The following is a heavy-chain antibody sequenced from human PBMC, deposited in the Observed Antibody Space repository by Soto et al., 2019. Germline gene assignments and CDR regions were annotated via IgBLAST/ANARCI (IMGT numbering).Heavy chain of an antibody. V-gene: IGHV1-8*01. CDR3: ARERSAAGTGWFDP. D-gene: IGHD6-13*01. Sequence: QVQLVQSGAEVKKPGASVKVSCKASGYTFTSYDINWVRQATGQGLEWMGWMNPNSGNTAYAQKFQGRVTMTRNTSISTAYMELSSLRSEDTAVYYFARERSAAGTGWFDPWCPGNRVTVSS. J-gene: IGHJ5*02. CDR2: MNPNSGNT. CDR1: GYTFTSYD.